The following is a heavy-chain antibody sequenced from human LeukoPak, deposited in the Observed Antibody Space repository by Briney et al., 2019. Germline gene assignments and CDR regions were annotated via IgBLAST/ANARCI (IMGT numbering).Heavy chain of an antibody. CDR3: ATYSISWYFDY. D-gene: IGHD6-13*01. Sequence: GGSPRLSCAASGFIFSDYYMSWIRQAPGKGLEWVSYISSSASTIYYADSVKGRFTISRDNAKNSLYLQMNSLRAEDTAVYYCATYSISWYFDYWGQGALVTVSS. CDR2: ISSSASTI. V-gene: IGHV3-11*01. CDR1: GFIFSDYY. J-gene: IGHJ4*02.